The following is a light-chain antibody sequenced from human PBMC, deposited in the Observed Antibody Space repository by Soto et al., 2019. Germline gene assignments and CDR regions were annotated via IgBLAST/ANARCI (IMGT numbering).Light chain of an antibody. V-gene: IGKV1-33*01. Sequence: DIQMTQSPSSLSASVGDRVTITCQASQDISNYLNWYQQKPGKAPKLLIYDASNLETGVPSRFSGSGSGTDFTFTISSLQPEDIETYYCQPYDNLPPYTFGQGTKLEIK. CDR3: QPYDNLPPYT. J-gene: IGKJ2*01. CDR2: DAS. CDR1: QDISNY.